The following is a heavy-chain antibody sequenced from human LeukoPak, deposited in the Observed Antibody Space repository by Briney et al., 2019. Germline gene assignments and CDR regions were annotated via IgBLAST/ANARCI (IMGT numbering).Heavy chain of an antibody. CDR3: ARNPDSDHFDY. CDR1: GESFSDYY. D-gene: IGHD1-14*01. V-gene: IGHV4-34*01. Sequence: SETLSLTCAVYGESFSDYYWSWIRQPPAKGLEWIGEIHHSGSTNYNPSLKSRVTMSLDTSKNQFSPNLTSVTAADTAVYYCARNPDSDHFDYWGQGTLVTVSS. J-gene: IGHJ4*02. CDR2: IHHSGST.